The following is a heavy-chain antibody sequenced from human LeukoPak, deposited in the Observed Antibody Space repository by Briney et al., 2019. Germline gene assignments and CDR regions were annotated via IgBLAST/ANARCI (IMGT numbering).Heavy chain of an antibody. V-gene: IGHV3-53*01. J-gene: IGHJ3*02. Sequence: PGGSLRLSCAASGFTVSSNYMSWVRQAPGKGLEWVSVIYSGGSTYYADSVKGRFTISRDNSKNTLYLQMNSLRAEDTAVYYCASGDYGDYQAFDIWGQGTMVTVSS. CDR2: IYSGGST. D-gene: IGHD4-17*01. CDR1: GFTVSSNY. CDR3: ASGDYGDYQAFDI.